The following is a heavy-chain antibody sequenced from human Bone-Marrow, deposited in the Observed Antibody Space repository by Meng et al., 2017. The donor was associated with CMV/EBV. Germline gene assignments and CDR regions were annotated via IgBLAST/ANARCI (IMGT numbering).Heavy chain of an antibody. CDR3: ARECGDLGYCSSTSCWNDAFDI. CDR1: GFIANNNY. V-gene: IGHV3-11*04. D-gene: IGHD2-2*01. Sequence: GGSLRLSCAASGFIANNNYMTWVRQAPGKGLEWVSYISSSGSTIYYADSVKGRFTISRDNAKNSLYLQMNSLRAEDTAVYYCARECGDLGYCSSTSCWNDAFDIWGQGTMVTVSS. J-gene: IGHJ3*02. CDR2: ISSSGSTI.